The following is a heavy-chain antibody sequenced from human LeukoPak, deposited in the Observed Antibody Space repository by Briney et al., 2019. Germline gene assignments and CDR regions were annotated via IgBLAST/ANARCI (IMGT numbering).Heavy chain of an antibody. J-gene: IGHJ4*02. Sequence: SQTLSLTCTVSGGSISSGGYYWSWIRQHPGKGLEWIGYIYYSGSTYYNPSLKSRVTISVGTSKNQFSLKLSSVTAADTAVYYCAREGYYGSGSYWYYFDYWGQGTLVTVSS. D-gene: IGHD3-10*01. V-gene: IGHV4-31*03. CDR2: IYYSGST. CDR3: AREGYYGSGSYWYYFDY. CDR1: GGSISSGGYY.